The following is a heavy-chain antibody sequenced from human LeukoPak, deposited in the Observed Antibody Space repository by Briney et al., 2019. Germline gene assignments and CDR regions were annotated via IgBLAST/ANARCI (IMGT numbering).Heavy chain of an antibody. D-gene: IGHD1-1*01. J-gene: IGHJ6*03. CDR3: ARANWNDARGYYYYYMDV. Sequence: SETLSLTCAVYGGSFSGYYWSWIRQPPGKGLEWIGEINHSGSTNYNPSLKSRVTISVDTSKNQFSLKLSSVTAADTAVYYCARANWNDARGYYYYYMDVWGKGTTVTVSS. V-gene: IGHV4-34*01. CDR2: INHSGST. CDR1: GGSFSGYY.